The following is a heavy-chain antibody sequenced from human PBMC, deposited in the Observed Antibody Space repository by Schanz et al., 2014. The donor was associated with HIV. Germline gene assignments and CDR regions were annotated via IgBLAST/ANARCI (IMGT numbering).Heavy chain of an antibody. J-gene: IGHJ4*02. CDR3: ARGFQGFDY. CDR2: ISGGGAGT. CDR1: GFTLSSYS. D-gene: IGHD3-10*01. Sequence: EVQLVESGGGLVKPGGSLRLSCAASGFTLSSYSMNWVRQAPGKGLEWVSAISGGGAGTYYADSVLARFTISRDNSKNTLFLQINGLRAEDTSVYYCARGFQGFDYWGQGTLVTVSS. V-gene: IGHV3-23*04.